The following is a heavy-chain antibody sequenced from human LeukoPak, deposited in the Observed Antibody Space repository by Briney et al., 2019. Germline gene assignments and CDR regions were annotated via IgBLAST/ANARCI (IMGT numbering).Heavy chain of an antibody. CDR2: ISNNGRSK. D-gene: IGHD4-17*01. J-gene: IGHJ1*01. V-gene: IGHV3-64*02. Sequence: GGSLTLSCVGSGFTFSNYALHWVRQSPGKRLEYVSAISNNGRSKHYPDFVKGRFIFFRDNSKESVFIQIGSLRADDTALYYSAKDDDGHHHGVEHWGQGTLVTVSS. CDR1: GFTFSNYA. CDR3: AKDDDGHHHGVEH.